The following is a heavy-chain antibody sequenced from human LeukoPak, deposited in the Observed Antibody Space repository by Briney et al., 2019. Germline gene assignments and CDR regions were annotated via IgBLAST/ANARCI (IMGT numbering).Heavy chain of an antibody. J-gene: IGHJ4*02. D-gene: IGHD2-2*01. V-gene: IGHV3-21*01. CDR3: ARGGPLPRYCSSTSCYRDY. CDR1: GFTFSSYS. CDR2: ISSSSSYI. Sequence: GGSLRLSLEASGFTFSSYSMNWVRKAPGKGLEWVSSISSSSSYIYYADSVKGRFTISRDNAKNSLYLQMNSLRAEDTAVYYCARGGPLPRYCSSTSCYRDYWGQGTLVTVSS.